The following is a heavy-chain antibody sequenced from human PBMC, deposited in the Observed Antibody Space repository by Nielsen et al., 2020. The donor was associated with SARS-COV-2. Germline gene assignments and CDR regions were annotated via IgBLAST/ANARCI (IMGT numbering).Heavy chain of an antibody. D-gene: IGHD2-2*01. CDR3: ARDGVVVPAAMSSGSYYYYYMDV. CDR2: INPSGGST. CDR1: GYTFTSYY. Sequence: ASVKVSCKASGYTFTSYYMHWVRQAPGQGLEWMGIINPSGGSTSYAQKFQGRVTMTRDTSTSTVYMELSSLRSEDTAVYYCARDGVVVPAAMSSGSYYYYYMDVWGKGTTVTVSS. J-gene: IGHJ6*03. V-gene: IGHV1-46*01.